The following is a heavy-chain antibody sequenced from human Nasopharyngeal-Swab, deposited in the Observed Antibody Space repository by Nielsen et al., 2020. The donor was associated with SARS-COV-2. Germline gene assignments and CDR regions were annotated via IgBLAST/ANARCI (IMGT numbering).Heavy chain of an antibody. Sequence: GESLKISCSASGFTFSSYTMHWVRQAPGKGLEHVSAISSNGGSTYYADSVKGRFTISRDNSKNTLNLQVSSLRAEDTAVYYCVKDRGAHSVVVVAASWGQGTLVTVSS. D-gene: IGHD2-15*01. CDR2: ISSNGGST. CDR3: VKDRGAHSVVVVAAS. J-gene: IGHJ4*02. CDR1: GFTFSSYT. V-gene: IGHV3-64D*06.